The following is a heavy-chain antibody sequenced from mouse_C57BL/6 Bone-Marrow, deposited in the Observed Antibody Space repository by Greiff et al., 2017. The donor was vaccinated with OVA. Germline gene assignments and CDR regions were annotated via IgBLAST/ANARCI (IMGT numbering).Heavy chain of an antibody. CDR1: GFNIKDDY. Sequence: EVQLQQSGAELVRPGASVKLSCTASGFNIKDDYMHWVKQRPEQGLEWIGWIDTENGDTEYASKFQGKATITADTSSTTAYLQLSSLTSEDTAVYYFTTVGREPWFAYWGQGTPVTVSA. CDR3: TTVGREPWFAY. D-gene: IGHD4-1*01. J-gene: IGHJ3*01. V-gene: IGHV14-4*01. CDR2: IDTENGDT.